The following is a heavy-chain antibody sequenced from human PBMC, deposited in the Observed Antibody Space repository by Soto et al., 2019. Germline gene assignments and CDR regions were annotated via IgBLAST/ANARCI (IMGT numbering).Heavy chain of an antibody. V-gene: IGHV4-34*01. Sequence: QVQLQQWGAGLLKPSETLSLTCAVYGGPFSGYYWSWIRQPPGKGLERIGQINHSGCSNYNPSLKSLDTISEDTSKNQFSLKLRSVTAAATAVYYCARREITVRGAPLFRRRSSNDAFDIWGQGTMVTVSS. CDR2: INHSGCS. J-gene: IGHJ3*02. D-gene: IGHD3-10*01. CDR3: ARREITVRGAPLFRRRSSNDAFDI. CDR1: GGPFSGYY.